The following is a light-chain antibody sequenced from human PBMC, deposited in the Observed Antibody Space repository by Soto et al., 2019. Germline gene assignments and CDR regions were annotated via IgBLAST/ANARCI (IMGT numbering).Light chain of an antibody. CDR1: QSVSSSY. Sequence: EFVLTQSPGTLSLSPGERATLSCRASQSVSSSYLAWYQQKLGQAPRLLTYGASSRATGIPDRFSGSGSGTDFTLTISRLEPEDFAVYYCQQYGSSLFTFGPGTKVDI. V-gene: IGKV3-20*01. CDR2: GAS. J-gene: IGKJ3*01. CDR3: QQYGSSLFT.